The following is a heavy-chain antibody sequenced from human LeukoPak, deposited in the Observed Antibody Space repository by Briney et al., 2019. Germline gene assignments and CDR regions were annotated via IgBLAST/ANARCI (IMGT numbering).Heavy chain of an antibody. CDR3: AREGGFDI. V-gene: IGHV3-48*03. CDR1: GSTFSSYE. Sequence: PGGALRLSCVASGSTFSSYEMNWVRQAPGKGLEWVSYISSSGSPIYYAESVKGRFTISRDNAKNSLYLQMNSLRDEDTALYYCAREGGFDIWGQGTVVTVSS. CDR2: ISSSGSPI. J-gene: IGHJ3*02. D-gene: IGHD2-15*01.